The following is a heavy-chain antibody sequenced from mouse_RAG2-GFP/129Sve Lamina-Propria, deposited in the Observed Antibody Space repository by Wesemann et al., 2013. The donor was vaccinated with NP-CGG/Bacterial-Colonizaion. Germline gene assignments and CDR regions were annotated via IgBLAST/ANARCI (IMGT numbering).Heavy chain of an antibody. D-gene: IGHD4-1*01. CDR2: IDPETGGT. CDR1: GYTFTSYW. J-gene: IGHJ2*01. Sequence: QVQLQQPGAELVKPGASVKLSCKASGYTFTSYWMHWVKQTPVHGLEWIGAIDPETGGTAYNQKFKGKAILTADKSSSTAYMELRSLTSEDSAVYYCARGESWDGYWGQGTTLTVSS. CDR3: ARGESWDGY. V-gene: IGHV1-15*01.